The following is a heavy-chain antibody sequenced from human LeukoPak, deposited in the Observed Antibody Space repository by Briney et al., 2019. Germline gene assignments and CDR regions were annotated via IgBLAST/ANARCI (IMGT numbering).Heavy chain of an antibody. CDR1: GGSISSYY. D-gene: IGHD5-24*01. CDR2: IYYSGST. Sequence: SETLSLTCTVSGGSISSYYWSWIRQPPGKGLEWIGCIYYSGSTDYNPSLKSRVTISVDTSKNQFSLKLSSVTAADTAVYYCARGSNYPSPSPFDYWGQGTLVTVSS. V-gene: IGHV4-59*08. J-gene: IGHJ4*02. CDR3: ARGSNYPSPSPFDY.